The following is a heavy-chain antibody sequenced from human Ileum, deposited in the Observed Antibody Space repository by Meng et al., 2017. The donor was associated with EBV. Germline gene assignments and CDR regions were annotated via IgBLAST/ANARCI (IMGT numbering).Heavy chain of an antibody. Sequence: QVQLQESGPGLVKPSDTWSLTCAVSGYSISTTNWWGWIRQPPGKGLEWIGHIYYSGTTYNNPSLKSRVTMSIDPSKNQFSLKLSSVTAVDTAVYYCARNSESGSYIDYWGLGTLVTVSS. CDR3: ARNSESGSYIDY. CDR2: IYYSGTT. CDR1: GYSISTTNW. D-gene: IGHD1-26*01. V-gene: IGHV4-28*01. J-gene: IGHJ4*02.